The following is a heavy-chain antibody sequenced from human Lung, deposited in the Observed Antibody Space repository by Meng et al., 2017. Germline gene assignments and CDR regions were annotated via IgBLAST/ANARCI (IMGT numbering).Heavy chain of an antibody. Sequence: QLQLQQWGAGLLKPSETLSLTCVVSGGSFSDYYWSWIRQPPGKGLEWIGEINHSGSTNYNPSLESRATIPVDTSQNNLSLKLSSVTAADSAVYYCARGPTTMAHDFDYWGQGTLVTASS. D-gene: IGHD4-11*01. CDR3: ARGPTTMAHDFDY. CDR1: GGSFSDYY. J-gene: IGHJ4*02. CDR2: INHSGST. V-gene: IGHV4-34*01.